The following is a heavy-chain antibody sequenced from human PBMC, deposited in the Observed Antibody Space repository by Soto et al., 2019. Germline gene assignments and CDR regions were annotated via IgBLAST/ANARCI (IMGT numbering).Heavy chain of an antibody. V-gene: IGHV3-9*01. CDR2: ISWNSGSI. CDR3: AKDLGGGPYYCGMDV. Sequence: GGSLRLSCAASGFTFDDYAMHWARQAPGKGLEWVSGISWNSGSIGYADSVKGRFTISRDNAKNSLYLQMNSLRAEDTALYYCAKDLGGGPYYCGMDVWGQGTTVTVSS. CDR1: GFTFDDYA. D-gene: IGHD3-16*01. J-gene: IGHJ6*02.